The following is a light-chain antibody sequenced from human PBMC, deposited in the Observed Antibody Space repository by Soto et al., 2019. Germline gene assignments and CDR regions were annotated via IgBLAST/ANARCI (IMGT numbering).Light chain of an antibody. CDR1: QSLSSSF. CDR3: QLYSSSLPYT. J-gene: IGKJ2*01. Sequence: EIVLTQSPGTLSLSPGERATLSCRASQSLSSSFLAWYQQIPGQAPRLLIYGASSRATGIPDRFSGSGSGTDFTLTISRLEPEDFSVYYCQLYSSSLPYTFGQGTKLEIK. V-gene: IGKV3-20*01. CDR2: GAS.